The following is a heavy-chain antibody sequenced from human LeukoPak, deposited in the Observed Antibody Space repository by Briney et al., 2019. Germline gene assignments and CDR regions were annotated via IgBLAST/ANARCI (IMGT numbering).Heavy chain of an antibody. Sequence: SETLSLTCTVSGGSISSGDYYWSWIRQPPGKGLEWIGYIYYSGSTYYNPSLKSRVTLSVDTSKNQFSLELNSVTAADTAVYFCATTRLLYTDYYWYFDLWGRGTLVTVSS. V-gene: IGHV4-30-4*08. CDR3: ATTRLLYTDYYWYFDL. J-gene: IGHJ2*01. CDR1: GGSISSGDYY. D-gene: IGHD3-9*01. CDR2: IYYSGST.